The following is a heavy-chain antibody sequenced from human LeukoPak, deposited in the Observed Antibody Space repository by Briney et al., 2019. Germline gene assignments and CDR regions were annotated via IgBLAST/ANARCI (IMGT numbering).Heavy chain of an antibody. CDR1: AYTFTAFY. CDR3: ASPSLQYCSSISCSGAYCLDL. J-gene: IGHJ5*02. Sequence: ASVKVSCKASAYTFTAFYMHWVRQAPGQGLEWMGWINLQRGDTNSAQKFQGRVTMTRDTSISAASLELSGLTYDDTAVYFCASPSLQYCSSISCSGAYCLDLWGQGTLVTISS. V-gene: IGHV1-2*02. CDR2: INLQRGDT. D-gene: IGHD2-2*01.